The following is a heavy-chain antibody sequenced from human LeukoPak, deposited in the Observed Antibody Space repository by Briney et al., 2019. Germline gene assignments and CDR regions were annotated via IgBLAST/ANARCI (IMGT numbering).Heavy chain of an antibody. V-gene: IGHV4-4*07. Sequence: SETLSLTCTVSGGSISSYYWSWIRQPAGKGLEWIGRIYTSGSTSYNPSLKSRVTMSVDTSKNQFSLKLSSVTAADTAVYYCARGSPNGYYYYYYMDVWGKGTTVTVSS. CDR2: IYTSGST. CDR3: ARGSPNGYYYYYYMDV. CDR1: GGSISSYY. D-gene: IGHD1-1*01. J-gene: IGHJ6*03.